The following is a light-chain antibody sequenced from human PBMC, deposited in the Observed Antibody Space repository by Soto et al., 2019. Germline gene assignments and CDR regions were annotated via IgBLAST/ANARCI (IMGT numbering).Light chain of an antibody. CDR1: ISDIGSNNY. CDR3: SSYTTTTRL. Sequence: QSVLTQPASVSGSPGQSITISCTGTISDIGSNNYVSWFQQRPGKAPTLIIYEVSNRPSGVSTHFSGSKSGNTASLTISGLLPEDEAEYYCSSYTTTTRLFGGGTKLTVL. CDR2: EVS. V-gene: IGLV2-14*01. J-gene: IGLJ3*02.